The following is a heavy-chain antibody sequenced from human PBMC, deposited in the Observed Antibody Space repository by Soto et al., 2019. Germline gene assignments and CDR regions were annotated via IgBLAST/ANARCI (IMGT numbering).Heavy chain of an antibody. CDR2: IYYSGST. V-gene: IGHV4-61*01. J-gene: IGHJ4*02. Sequence: SETLSLTCTVSGGSVSSGSYYWSWIRQPPGKGLEWIGYIYYSGSTNYNPSLKSRVTISVDTSKNQFSLKLSSVTAADTAVYYCARDGSSGYPYGGGQGTLVTVSS. CDR1: GGSVSSGSYY. CDR3: ARDGSSGYPYG. D-gene: IGHD3-22*01.